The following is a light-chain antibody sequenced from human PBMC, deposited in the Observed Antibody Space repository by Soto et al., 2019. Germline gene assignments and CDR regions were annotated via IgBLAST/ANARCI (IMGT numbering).Light chain of an antibody. CDR3: QQYDNWPPVT. CDR1: QSVHSH. V-gene: IGKV3-15*01. CDR2: GAS. J-gene: IGKJ1*01. Sequence: EIVMTQSPAILSVSPGERVTLSCRASQSVHSHLAWYQQKPGQAPRLLTYGASTRVSGVPVRFSGSGSGTEFTLTISSLQSEDFAVYLCQQYDNWPPVTFGQGTQVEIK.